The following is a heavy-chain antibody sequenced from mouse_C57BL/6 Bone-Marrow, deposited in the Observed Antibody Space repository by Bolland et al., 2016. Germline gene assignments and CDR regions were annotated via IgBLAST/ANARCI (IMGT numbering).Heavy chain of an antibody. J-gene: IGHJ2*02. CDR3: TTGGNYVFYYFDY. Sequence: ENGDTEYASKFQGKATITADTSSNTAYLQLSSLTSEDTAVYYCTTGGNYVFYYFDYWGQGTS. D-gene: IGHD2-1*01. V-gene: IGHV14-4*01. CDR2: ENGDT.